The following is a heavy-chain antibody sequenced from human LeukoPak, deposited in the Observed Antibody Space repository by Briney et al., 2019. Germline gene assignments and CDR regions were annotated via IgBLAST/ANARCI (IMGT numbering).Heavy chain of an antibody. CDR2: INHSGST. D-gene: IGHD5-18*01. J-gene: IGHJ4*02. CDR1: GGSFSGYY. Sequence: SETLSLTCAVYGGSFSGYYWSWIRQPPGKGLEWIGEINHSGSTNYNPSLKSRVTISVDTSKNQFSLKLSSVTAADTAVYYCARGPAWAAMVVVHKYYFDYWGQGTLVTVSS. V-gene: IGHV4-34*01. CDR3: ARGPAWAAMVVVHKYYFDY.